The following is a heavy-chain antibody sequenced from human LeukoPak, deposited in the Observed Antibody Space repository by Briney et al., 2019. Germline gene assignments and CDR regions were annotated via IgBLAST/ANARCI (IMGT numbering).Heavy chain of an antibody. V-gene: IGHV3-74*03. CDR1: GLAFSTYW. Sequence: GGSLRLSCAAPGLAFSTYWMHWVRQAPGKGLVWVLRIKSDGSSTTYADFVKGRFTVSRDNAKNTLYLQMRSLRADDTAMYFCARVGGRGSIGGDCRGQGTLVTVSS. D-gene: IGHD3-10*01. J-gene: IGHJ4*02. CDR2: IKSDGSST. CDR3: ARVGGRGSIGGDC.